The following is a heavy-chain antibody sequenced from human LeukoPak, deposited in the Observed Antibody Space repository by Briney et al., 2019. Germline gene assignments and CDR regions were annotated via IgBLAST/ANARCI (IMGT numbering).Heavy chain of an antibody. Sequence: GGSLRLSCAASGFTFSDYYMSWIRQAPGKGLEWVSYISSSGSTIYYADSVKGRFTISRDNAKNSLYLQMNSLRAEDTAVYYCARDNEVAARSFDYWGQGTLVTVSS. CDR2: ISSSGSTI. V-gene: IGHV3-11*01. CDR1: GFTFSDYY. D-gene: IGHD6-6*01. J-gene: IGHJ4*02. CDR3: ARDNEVAARSFDY.